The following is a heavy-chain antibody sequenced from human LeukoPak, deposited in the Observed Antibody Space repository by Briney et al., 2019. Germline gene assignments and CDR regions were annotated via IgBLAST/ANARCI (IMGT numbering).Heavy chain of an antibody. V-gene: IGHV1-2*02. CDR1: GYTFTGYY. J-gene: IGHJ6*02. Sequence: GASVKVSCKASGYTFTGYYMHWVRQAPGQGLEWMGWINPNSGGTNYAQKFQGRVTMTRDTSISTAYMELSRLRSDDTAVYYCARDPWNNWNDLGPYHYYGMDVWGQGTTVTVSS. D-gene: IGHD1-1*01. CDR3: ARDPWNNWNDLGPYHYYGMDV. CDR2: INPNSGGT.